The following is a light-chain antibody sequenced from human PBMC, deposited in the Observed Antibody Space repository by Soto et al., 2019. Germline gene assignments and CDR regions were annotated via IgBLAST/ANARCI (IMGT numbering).Light chain of an antibody. CDR1: SSDVGGYNY. V-gene: IGLV2-14*01. CDR3: SSYTSSSTPFL. Sequence: QSALTQPASVSGSPGLSITISWTRTSSDVGGYNYVSWYQQHPGKAPKLMIYDVSNRPSGVSNRFSGSKSGNTASLTISGLQAEDEADYYCSSYTSSSTPFLFGTGTKLTVL. CDR2: DVS. J-gene: IGLJ1*01.